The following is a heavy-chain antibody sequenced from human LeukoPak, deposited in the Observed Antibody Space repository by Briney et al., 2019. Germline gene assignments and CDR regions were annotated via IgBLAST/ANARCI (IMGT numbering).Heavy chain of an antibody. CDR2: FDPEDGET. D-gene: IGHD6-19*01. J-gene: IGHJ6*02. CDR1: GYTLTELS. Sequence: ASVKVSCKVSGYTLTELSTHWVGQAPGKGLEWMGGFDPEDGETIYAQKFQGRVTMTEDTSTDTAYMELSSLRSEDTAVYYCATPYSSGWPRGYYYYYGMDVWGQGTTVTVSS. CDR3: ATPYSSGWPRGYYYYYGMDV. V-gene: IGHV1-24*01.